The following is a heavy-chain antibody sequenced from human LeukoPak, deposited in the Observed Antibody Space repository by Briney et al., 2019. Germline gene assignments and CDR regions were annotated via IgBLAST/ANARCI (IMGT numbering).Heavy chain of an antibody. D-gene: IGHD6-13*01. Sequence: SETLSLTCTVSGGSISSYYWSWLRQPPGKGLEWLGYIYYSGSTNYNPSLKSRVTISVDTSKNQFSLKLSSVTAADTAVYYCARDVGNSSSWYHNYYYYMDVWGKGTTVTISS. V-gene: IGHV4-59*01. J-gene: IGHJ6*03. CDR1: GGSISSYY. CDR3: ARDVGNSSSWYHNYYYYMDV. CDR2: IYYSGST.